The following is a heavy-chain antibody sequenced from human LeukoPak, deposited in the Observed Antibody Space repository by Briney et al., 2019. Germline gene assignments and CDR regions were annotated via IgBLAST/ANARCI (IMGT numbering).Heavy chain of an antibody. CDR3: ARDRWSGYLD. D-gene: IGHD3-3*01. J-gene: IGHJ4*02. CDR2: IYHSGGT. Sequence: SETLSLTCAVSGGSISSSTNWWSWVRQPPGKGLEWIGEIYHSGGTNYNPSLKSRVTISVDTSKNQFSLKLSSVTAADTAVYYCARDRWSGYLDWGQGTLVTVSS. V-gene: IGHV4-4*02. CDR1: GGSISSSTNW.